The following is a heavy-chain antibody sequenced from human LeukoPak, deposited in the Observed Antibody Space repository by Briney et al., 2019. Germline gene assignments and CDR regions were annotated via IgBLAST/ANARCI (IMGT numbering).Heavy chain of an antibody. CDR2: ISSSSSYI. J-gene: IGHJ4*02. CDR1: GFTFSSYS. D-gene: IGHD1-14*01. Sequence: GGSLRLSCAASGFTFSSYSMNWVRQAPGKGLEWVSSISSSSSYIYYADSVKGRFTISRDNAKNSLYLQMNSLRAEDTAVYYCAREGDGALTYDYWGQGTLVTVSS. CDR3: AREGDGALTYDY. V-gene: IGHV3-21*01.